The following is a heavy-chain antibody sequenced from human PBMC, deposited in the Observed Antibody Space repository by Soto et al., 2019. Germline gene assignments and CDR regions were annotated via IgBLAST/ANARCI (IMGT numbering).Heavy chain of an antibody. Sequence: GGSLRLSCAASGFSFNDYAIHWVRQASGKGLEWLGRIKNKANNYATASAASLKGRFTVSRDDSSYTAYLQMSSLETDDTAVYYCTRLSEGAYYHYGMDVWGQGTTVTV. CDR1: GFSFNDYA. V-gene: IGHV3-73*01. CDR2: IKNKANNYAT. D-gene: IGHD1-26*01. CDR3: TRLSEGAYYHYGMDV. J-gene: IGHJ6*02.